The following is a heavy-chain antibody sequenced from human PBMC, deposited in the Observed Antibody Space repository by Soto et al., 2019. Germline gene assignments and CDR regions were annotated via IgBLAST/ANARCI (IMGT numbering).Heavy chain of an antibody. Sequence: GGSLRLSCAASGFTFISYGIHWVRQAPGKGLEWVALISYDGNNKYYADSVKGRFTISRDNIKNMLYLQMNSLRAEDTAVYYCAREEGTAMVPDYFDYWGQGTLVTVS. J-gene: IGHJ4*02. CDR2: ISYDGNNK. CDR1: GFTFISYG. D-gene: IGHD5-18*01. V-gene: IGHV3-30*03. CDR3: AREEGTAMVPDYFDY.